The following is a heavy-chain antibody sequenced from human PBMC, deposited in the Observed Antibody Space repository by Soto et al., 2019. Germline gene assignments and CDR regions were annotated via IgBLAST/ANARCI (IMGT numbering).Heavy chain of an antibody. V-gene: IGHV1-3*01. CDR1: GYTFTSYA. CDR3: ARDGYDYGDYGY. Sequence: ASVKVSCKASGYTFTSYAMHWVRQAPGQRLEWMGWINAGNGNTKYSQKFQGRVTITRDTSASTAYMELSSLRSEDTAVYYCARDGYDYGDYGYWGQGTRVTVSS. D-gene: IGHD4-17*01. J-gene: IGHJ4*02. CDR2: INAGNGNT.